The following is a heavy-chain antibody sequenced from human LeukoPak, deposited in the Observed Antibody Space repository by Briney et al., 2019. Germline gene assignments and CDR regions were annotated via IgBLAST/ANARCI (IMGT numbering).Heavy chain of an antibody. CDR3: ARHTRSMITFGGVIVPHGAFDI. V-gene: IGHV4-61*02. CDR2: IYTSGST. J-gene: IGHJ3*02. D-gene: IGHD3-16*02. CDR1: GGSISRGSYY. Sequence: PSQTLSLTCTVSGGSISRGSYYWSWIRQPAGKGLEWIGRIYTSGSTNYNPSLKSRVTISADTSKNQFSLKLNSVTAADTAVYYCARHTRSMITFGGVIVPHGAFDIWGQGTMVTVSS.